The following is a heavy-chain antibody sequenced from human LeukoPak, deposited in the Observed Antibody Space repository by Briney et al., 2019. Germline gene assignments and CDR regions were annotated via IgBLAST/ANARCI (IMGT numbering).Heavy chain of an antibody. CDR1: GFTFSSYD. J-gene: IGHJ3*02. CDR2: IGTAGDT. D-gene: IGHD3-10*01. Sequence: GGSLRLSCAASGFTFSSYDMHWVRQATGKGLEWVSAIGTAGDTYYPGSVKGRFTISRENAKNSLYLQMNSLRAGDTAVYYCARTWARDGSGSYYKGAFDIWGRGTMVTVSS. V-gene: IGHV3-13*01. CDR3: ARTWARDGSGSYYKGAFDI.